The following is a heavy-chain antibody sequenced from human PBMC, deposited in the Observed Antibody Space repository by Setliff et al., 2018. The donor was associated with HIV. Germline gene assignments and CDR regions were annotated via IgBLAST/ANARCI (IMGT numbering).Heavy chain of an antibody. V-gene: IGHV3-74*01. CDR3: ASARIPTGGTSTSFDY. CDR2: INNDGSIT. Sequence: PGGSLRLSCRASGFTFSGYWIHWVRQAPGKGLEWVSRINNDGSITSYADSVKGRFTISRDNSKNTLYLQLNSLRPEDTGVYYCASARIPTGGTSTSFDYCGQGTLVTVSS. J-gene: IGHJ4*02. D-gene: IGHD1-1*01. CDR1: GFTFSGYW.